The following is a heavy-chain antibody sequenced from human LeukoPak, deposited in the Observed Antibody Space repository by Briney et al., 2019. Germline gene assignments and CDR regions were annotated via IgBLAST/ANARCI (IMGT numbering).Heavy chain of an antibody. D-gene: IGHD5-18*01. J-gene: IGHJ4*02. CDR3: ARTEWIQLWSGIDY. CDR2: INTNTGNP. Sequence: GASVKVSCKASGYTFTSYAMNWVRQAPGQGLEWMGWINTNTGNPTYAQGFTGRFVFSLDTSVSTAYLQISSLKAEDTAVYYCARTEWIQLWSGIDYWGQGTLVTVSS. CDR1: GYTFTSYA. V-gene: IGHV7-4-1*02.